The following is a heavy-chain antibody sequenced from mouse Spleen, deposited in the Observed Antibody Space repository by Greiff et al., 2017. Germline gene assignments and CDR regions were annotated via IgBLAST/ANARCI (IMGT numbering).Heavy chain of an antibody. CDR1: GFNIKDTY. V-gene: IGHV14-3*02. CDR2: IDPANGNT. D-gene: IGHD2-3*01. Sequence: EVQLQQSGAELVKPGASVKLSCTASGFNIKDTYMHWVKQRPEQGLEWIGRIDPANGNTKYDPKFQGKATITADTASNTAYLQLSSLTSEDTAVYYCAIYDGYLAYWGQGTLVTVSA. CDR3: AIYDGYLAY. J-gene: IGHJ3*01.